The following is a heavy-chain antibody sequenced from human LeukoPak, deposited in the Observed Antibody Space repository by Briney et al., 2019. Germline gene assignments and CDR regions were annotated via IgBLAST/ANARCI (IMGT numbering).Heavy chain of an antibody. CDR2: IIPIFGTA. D-gene: IGHD3-22*01. V-gene: IGHV1-69*06. J-gene: IGHJ6*03. Sequence: SVKVSCKAFGGTFSSYAISWVRQAPGQGLEWMGGIIPIFGTANYAQKFQGRVTITADKSTRTAYMELSSLRSEDTAVYYCARSSGYYSSLFYMHVWGKGTTVTVSS. CDR3: ARSSGYYSSLFYMHV. CDR1: GGTFSSYA.